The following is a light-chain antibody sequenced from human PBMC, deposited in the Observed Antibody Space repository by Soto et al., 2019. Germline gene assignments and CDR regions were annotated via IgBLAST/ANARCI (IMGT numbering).Light chain of an antibody. V-gene: IGKV3-20*01. J-gene: IGKJ1*01. CDR2: GAS. CDR1: QSASSSF. CDR3: QQYVSSPWA. Sequence: EIVLAQSPGTQSLSPGESATLSCRASQSASSSFLAWYQQKAGQAPRLLIYGASRRATGIPDRFSGSGSGTDFTLTISRLEPEDFAVYYCQQYVSSPWAFGQGTKVEI.